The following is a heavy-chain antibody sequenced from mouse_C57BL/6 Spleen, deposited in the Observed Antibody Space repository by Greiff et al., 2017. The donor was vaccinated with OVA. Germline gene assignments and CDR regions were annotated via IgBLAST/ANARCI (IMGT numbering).Heavy chain of an antibody. J-gene: IGHJ3*01. Sequence: EVQLQQSGPELVKPGASVKISCKASGYTFTDYYMNWVKQSHGKSLEWIGDINPNNGGTSYNQKFKGKATLTVDKSSSTAYMELRSLTSEDSAVYYCARPIYYGNYEGFAYWGQGTLVTVSA. D-gene: IGHD2-1*01. V-gene: IGHV1-26*01. CDR1: GYTFTDYY. CDR2: INPNNGGT. CDR3: ARPIYYGNYEGFAY.